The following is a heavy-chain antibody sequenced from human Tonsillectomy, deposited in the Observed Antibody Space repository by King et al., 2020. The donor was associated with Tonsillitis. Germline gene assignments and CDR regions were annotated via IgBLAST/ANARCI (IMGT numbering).Heavy chain of an antibody. CDR2: IKSKSDGGTT. D-gene: IGHD2/OR15-2a*01. CDR1: GFTFSNAW. J-gene: IGHJ4*02. Sequence: VQLVESGGGLVEPGGSLRLSCAASGFTFSNAWMSWVRQAPGKGLEWVGRIKSKSDGGTTEYAAPVKGRFTIQRDDSKNTLFLQMNSLKTEDTAVYYCTSDVSGFYVLPSAAGVDYWGQGTLFTVSS. V-gene: IGHV3-15*01. CDR3: TSDVSGFYVLPSAAGVDY.